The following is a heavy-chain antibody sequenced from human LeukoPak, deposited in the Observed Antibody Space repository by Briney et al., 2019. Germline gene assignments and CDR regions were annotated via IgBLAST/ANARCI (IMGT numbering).Heavy chain of an antibody. CDR3: TKPDRGSGSYAGDY. CDR2: ISYDGSDK. CDR1: GFTFSNFG. D-gene: IGHD1-26*01. Sequence: GGSLRLSCAASGFTFSNFGMHWFRQAPGKGLEWVAVISYDGSDKYYADSVKGRFTISRDNSKNTLYLQMNSLRAEDTAVYYCTKPDRGSGSYAGDYWGQGTLVTVSS. J-gene: IGHJ4*02. V-gene: IGHV3-30*18.